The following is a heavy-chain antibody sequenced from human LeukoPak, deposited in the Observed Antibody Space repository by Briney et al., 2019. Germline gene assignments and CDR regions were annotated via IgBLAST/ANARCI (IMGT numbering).Heavy chain of an antibody. J-gene: IGHJ4*02. V-gene: IGHV1-2*02. CDR1: GYTFTGYY. CDR3: ARSLWFGELCFDY. D-gene: IGHD3-10*01. Sequence: GASVKVSCKASGYTFTGYYMHWVRQAPGQGLEWMGWINPNSGGTNYAQKFQCRVTMTRDTSISTAYMELSRLRSDDTAVYYCARSLWFGELCFDYWGQGTLVTVSS. CDR2: INPNSGGT.